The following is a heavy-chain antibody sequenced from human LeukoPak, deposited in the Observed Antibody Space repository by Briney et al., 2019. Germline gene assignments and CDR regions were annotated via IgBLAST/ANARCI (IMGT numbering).Heavy chain of an antibody. D-gene: IGHD6-25*01. CDR2: IYSGGST. V-gene: IGHV3-66*01. CDR3: ARDKSGSLDY. CDR1: GFTVSSNY. J-gene: IGHJ4*02. Sequence: GGSLRLSCAASGFTVSSNYMSWVRQAPGKGLVWVSIIYSGGSTYYADSVKGRFTISRDNSKNTLYLQMNSLRAEDTAVYYCARDKSGSLDYWGQGTLVTVSS.